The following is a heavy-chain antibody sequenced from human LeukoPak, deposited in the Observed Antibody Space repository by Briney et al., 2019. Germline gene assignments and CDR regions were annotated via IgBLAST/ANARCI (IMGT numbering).Heavy chain of an antibody. D-gene: IGHD2-2*01. CDR1: GYTFTSYG. CDR2: ISAYNGNT. V-gene: IGHV1-18*01. Sequence: ASVKVSCKASGYTFTSYGISWVRQAPGQGLERMGWISAYNGNTNYAQKLQGRVTMTTDTSTSTAYMELRSLRSDDTAVYYCATFPLRYCSSTSCYLYYYYGMDVWGQGTTVTVSS. CDR3: ATFPLRYCSSTSCYLYYYYGMDV. J-gene: IGHJ6*02.